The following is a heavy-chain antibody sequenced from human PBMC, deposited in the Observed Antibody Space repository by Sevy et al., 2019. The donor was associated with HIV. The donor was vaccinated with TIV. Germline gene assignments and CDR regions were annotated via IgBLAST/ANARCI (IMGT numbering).Heavy chain of an antibody. V-gene: IGHV3-15*01. D-gene: IGHD6-19*01. CDR1: GFTFSNAW. J-gene: IGHJ4*02. Sequence: GGSLRLSCAASGFTFSNAWMSWVRQAPGKGLEWVGRIKSKTDGGTTDYAAPVKGRLTISTDDSTNTLYLQMNSLKTEDTAVYYCTTDFWAVAGLDYWGQGTLVTVSS. CDR2: IKSKTDGGTT. CDR3: TTDFWAVAGLDY.